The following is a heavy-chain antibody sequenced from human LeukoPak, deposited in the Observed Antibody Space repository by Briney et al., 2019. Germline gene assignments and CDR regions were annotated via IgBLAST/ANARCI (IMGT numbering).Heavy chain of an antibody. J-gene: IGHJ4*02. CDR1: GHSIINSYY. CDR2: IYHSGAT. V-gene: IGHV4-38-2*02. CDR3: ARGHLLWPDY. D-gene: IGHD2/OR15-2a*01. Sequence: SETLSLTCTVSGHSIINSYYWGWIRQPPGKGLEWIGSIYHSGATYYNPSLKSRVTISLDTSNNQFSLKLSSVTAADTAVYYCARGHLLWPDYWGQGTLVTVSS.